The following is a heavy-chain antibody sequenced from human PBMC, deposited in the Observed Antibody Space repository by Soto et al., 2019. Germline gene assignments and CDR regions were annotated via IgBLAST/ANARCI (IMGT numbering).Heavy chain of an antibody. CDR1: GGSISSGGYS. CDR2: IYHSGST. J-gene: IGHJ5*02. Sequence: SETLSLTCAVSGGSISSGGYSWSWIRQPPGKGLEWIGYIYHSGSTYYNPSLKSRVTISVDRSKNQFSLKLSSVTAADTAVYYCARDRLYCSGGSCYSVGWFDPWGQGTLVTVSS. V-gene: IGHV4-30-2*01. D-gene: IGHD2-15*01. CDR3: ARDRLYCSGGSCYSVGWFDP.